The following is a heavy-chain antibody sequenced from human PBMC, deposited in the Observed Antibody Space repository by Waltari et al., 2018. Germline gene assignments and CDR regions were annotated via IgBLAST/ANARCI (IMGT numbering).Heavy chain of an antibody. CDR2: IYYSGST. D-gene: IGHD4-17*01. CDR1: GGPISSYY. CDR3: ARAKRTTVTTRGYYFDY. V-gene: IGHV4-59*01. J-gene: IGHJ4*02. Sequence: QVQLQESGPGLGKPSETLSLTCTVSGGPISSYYWSWIRQPPGKGLEWIGYIYYSGSTNYNPSLKSRVTISVDTSKNQFSLKLSSVTAADTAVYYCARAKRTTVTTRGYYFDYWGQGTLVTVSS.